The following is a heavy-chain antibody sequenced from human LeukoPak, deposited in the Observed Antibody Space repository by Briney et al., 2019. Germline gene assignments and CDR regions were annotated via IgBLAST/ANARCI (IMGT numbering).Heavy chain of an antibody. D-gene: IGHD5-12*01. J-gene: IGHJ4*02. CDR3: ARAAGDGYNYVPFDY. V-gene: IGHV4-34*01. Sequence: SETLSLTCAVYGGSFSGYYWSWIRQPPGKGLEWIGEINHSGSTNYNPSLKSRVTISVGTSKNQFSLKLSSVTAADTAVYYCARAAGDGYNYVPFDYWGQGTLVTVSS. CDR2: INHSGST. CDR1: GGSFSGYY.